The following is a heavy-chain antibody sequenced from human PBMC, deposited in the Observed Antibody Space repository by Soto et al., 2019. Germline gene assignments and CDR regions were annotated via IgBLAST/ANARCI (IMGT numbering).Heavy chain of an antibody. D-gene: IGHD6-19*01. CDR1: GGTFSSYA. CDR2: IIPIFGTA. V-gene: IGHV1-69*13. CDR3: ARWGGIAVAGQAFDI. Sequence: ASVKVSCKASGGTFSSYAISWVRQAPGQGLEWMGGIIPIFGTANYAQKFQGRVTITADESTSTAYMELSSLRSEDTAVYYCARWGGIAVAGQAFDIWGQGTMVTVSS. J-gene: IGHJ3*02.